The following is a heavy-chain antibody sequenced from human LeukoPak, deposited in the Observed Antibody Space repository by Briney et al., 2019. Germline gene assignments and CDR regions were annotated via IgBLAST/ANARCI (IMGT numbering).Heavy chain of an antibody. D-gene: IGHD2/OR15-2a*01. CDR1: GDPFSDNF. Sequence: SETLSLTCAVSGDPFSDNFWSWIRQPPGKGLEWIGEINHSGTANYNPSLRSRVIISIDTSKNQFSLKLISVTAADTAVYYCARMAYFARSVAPLIDYWGQGTLVTVSS. V-gene: IGHV4-34*01. CDR2: INHSGTA. J-gene: IGHJ4*02. CDR3: ARMAYFARSVAPLIDY.